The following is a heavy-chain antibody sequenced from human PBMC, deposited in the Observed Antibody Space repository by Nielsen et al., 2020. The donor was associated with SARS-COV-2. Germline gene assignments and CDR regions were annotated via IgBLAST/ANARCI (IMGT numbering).Heavy chain of an antibody. Sequence: ASVKVSCKASGGTFSSYAISWVRQAPGQGLEWMGWINPNSGGTNYAQKFQGRVTMTRDTSISTAYMELSRLRSDDTAVYYCARDFPDSSSWYSGFDYWGQGTLVTVSS. CDR1: GGTFSSYA. D-gene: IGHD6-13*01. J-gene: IGHJ4*02. CDR2: INPNSGGT. CDR3: ARDFPDSSSWYSGFDY. V-gene: IGHV1-2*02.